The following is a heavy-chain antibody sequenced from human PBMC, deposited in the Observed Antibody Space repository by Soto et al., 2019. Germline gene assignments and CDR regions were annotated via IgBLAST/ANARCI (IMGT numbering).Heavy chain of an antibody. D-gene: IGHD2-21*02. J-gene: IGHJ5*02. CDR2: IRSKANSYAT. CDR3: TRHPNCGGDCYSEWFDP. Sequence: PVGSLRLSCAASGFTFSGSAMHWVRQASGKGLEWVGRIRSKANSYATAYAASVKGRFTISRDDSKNTAYLQMNSLKTEDTAVYYCTRHPNCGGDCYSEWFDPWGQGTLGTVSS. V-gene: IGHV3-73*01. CDR1: GFTFSGSA.